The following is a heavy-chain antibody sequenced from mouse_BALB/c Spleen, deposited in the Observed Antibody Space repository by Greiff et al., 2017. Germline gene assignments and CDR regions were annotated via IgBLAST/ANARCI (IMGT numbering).Heavy chain of an antibody. CDR3: ARLRDY. CDR2: IDPENGNT. CDR1: GFNIKDYY. Sequence: VQLKQSGAELVRPGALVKLSCKASGFNIKDYYMHWVKQRPEQGLEWIGWIDPENGNTIYDPKFQGKASITADTSSNTAYLQLSSLTSEDTAVYYCARLRDYWGQGTTLTVSS. J-gene: IGHJ2*01. V-gene: IGHV14-1*02. D-gene: IGHD2-12*01.